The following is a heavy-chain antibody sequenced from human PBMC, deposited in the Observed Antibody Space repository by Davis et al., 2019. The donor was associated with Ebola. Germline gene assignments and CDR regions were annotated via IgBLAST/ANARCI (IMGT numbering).Heavy chain of an antibody. CDR2: IKSKTDGGTT. CDR3: TTWWQLVDY. Sequence: GESLKISCAASGFTFSSYAMSWVRQAPGKGLEWVGRIKSKTDGGTTDYAAPVKGRFTISRDDSKNTLYLQMNSLKTEDTAVYYCTTWWQLVDYWGQGTLVTVSS. J-gene: IGHJ4*02. CDR1: GFTFSSYA. V-gene: IGHV3-15*01. D-gene: IGHD2-15*01.